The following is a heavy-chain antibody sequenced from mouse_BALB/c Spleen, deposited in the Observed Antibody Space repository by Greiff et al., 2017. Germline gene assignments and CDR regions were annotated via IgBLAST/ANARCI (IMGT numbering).Heavy chain of an antibody. V-gene: IGHV1-7*01. CDR2: INPSTGYT. CDR1: GYTFTSYW. Sequence: VQLQQSGAELAKPGASVKMSCKASGYTFTSYWMHWVKQRPGQGLEWIGYINPSTGYTESNQKFKDKATLTADKSSSTAYMQLSSLTSEDSAVYYCARGGLRREFAYWGQGTLVTVSA. D-gene: IGHD2-4*01. J-gene: IGHJ3*01. CDR3: ARGGLRREFAY.